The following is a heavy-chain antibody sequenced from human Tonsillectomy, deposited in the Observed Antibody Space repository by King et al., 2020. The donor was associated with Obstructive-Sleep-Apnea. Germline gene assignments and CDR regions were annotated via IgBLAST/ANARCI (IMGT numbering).Heavy chain of an antibody. Sequence: VQLQESGPGLVKPSETLSLTCGVSGGSISPYYWNWLRLSPGKGLEWIGYIYYDGSTNYNPSLKSRVTISIDSSRNHFSLKLTSVTATDTAVYYCARGMTSATYLHSSALAVWGQGSTVTVPS. CDR3: ARGMTSATYLHSSALAV. V-gene: IGHV4-59*12. CDR2: IYYDGST. CDR1: GGSISPYY. D-gene: IGHD6-25*01. J-gene: IGHJ6*02.